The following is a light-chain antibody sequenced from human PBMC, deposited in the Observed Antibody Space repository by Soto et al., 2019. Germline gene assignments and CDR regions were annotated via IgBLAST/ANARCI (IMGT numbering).Light chain of an antibody. J-gene: IGLJ1*01. CDR3: CSYAGSSTYV. V-gene: IGLV2-23*01. CDR1: SSDVGTYNL. CDR2: EGY. Sequence: QSVLTQPSSLSGSPGQSITISCTGTSSDVGTYNLGSWYQHHPGKAPKLMIYEGYNRPSGVSNRFSGSKSGNTASLTISGLQAEDEADYYCCSYAGSSTYVFGTGTKVTV.